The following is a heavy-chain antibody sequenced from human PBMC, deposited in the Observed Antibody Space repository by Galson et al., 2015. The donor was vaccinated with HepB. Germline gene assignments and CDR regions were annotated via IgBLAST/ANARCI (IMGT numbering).Heavy chain of an antibody. Sequence: CAISGDSVSSNSVAWSWIRQSHSRGLEWLGRTYYRSKWYSDYAVSVKSRITINPDTSKNQFSLQLNSVTPEDTAVYYCARGPFTRIAARSDWFDPWGQGTLVTVSS. V-gene: IGHV6-1*01. D-gene: IGHD6-6*01. CDR2: TYYRSKWYS. CDR3: ARGPFTRIAARSDWFDP. J-gene: IGHJ5*02. CDR1: GDSVSSNSVA.